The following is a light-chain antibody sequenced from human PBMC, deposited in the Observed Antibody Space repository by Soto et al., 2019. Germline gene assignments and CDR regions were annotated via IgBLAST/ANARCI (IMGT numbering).Light chain of an antibody. J-gene: IGLJ2*01. Sequence: SYELTQPPSVSVAPGQTARITCGGNRIGSKSVHWFQQKPGQAPVLVVHDDSDRPSGIPERFSGSNSGGTATLTISRVEAGDEADYYCQVRDSRDDHRVFGGGTKPTVL. V-gene: IGLV3-21*02. CDR3: QVRDSRDDHRV. CDR1: RIGSKS. CDR2: DDS.